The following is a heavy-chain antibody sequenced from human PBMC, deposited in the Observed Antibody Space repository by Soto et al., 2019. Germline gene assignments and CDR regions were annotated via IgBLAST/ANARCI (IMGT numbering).Heavy chain of an antibody. D-gene: IGHD5-12*01. CDR3: ARNGYDSKTYYYYYGMDV. Sequence: GASVKVFCKTSGYTFTSYDINWVRQATGQGLEWMGWMNPNSGNTGYAQKFQGRVTMTRNTSISTAYMELSSLRSEDTAVYYCARNGYDSKTYYYYYGMDVWGQGTTVTVSS. CDR1: GYTFTSYD. V-gene: IGHV1-8*01. J-gene: IGHJ6*02. CDR2: MNPNSGNT.